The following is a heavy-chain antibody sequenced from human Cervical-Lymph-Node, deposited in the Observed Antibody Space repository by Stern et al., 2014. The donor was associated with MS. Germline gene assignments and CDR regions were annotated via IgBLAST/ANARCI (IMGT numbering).Heavy chain of an antibody. V-gene: IGHV1-3*01. J-gene: IGHJ4*02. D-gene: IGHD6-19*01. Sequence: QLVQSGAEVKKPGASVKVACEASGYTFSSFAIHWVRQAPGQRLEWLGWIIAGSGDTKYSQRFQDRVTITRDTSANTVYMEMSSLRSEDTAIYYCARAFYGSQFGYWGQGTLVTGSS. CDR1: GYTFSSFA. CDR2: IIAGSGDT. CDR3: ARAFYGSQFGY.